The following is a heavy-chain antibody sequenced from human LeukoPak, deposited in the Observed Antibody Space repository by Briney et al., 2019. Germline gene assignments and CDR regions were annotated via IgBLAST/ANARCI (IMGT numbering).Heavy chain of an antibody. V-gene: IGHV2-70*11. CDR3: ARIKPGSYYYMDV. Sequence: SGPTLVNPTQTLTLTCTFSGFSLSTSGVGVGWIRQPPGKALEWLARIDWDDDKYYNRTLKTRLTISKDTSKNQVILTMTNMDPVDTAIYYCARIKPGSYYYMDVWGNGTTVTVSS. D-gene: IGHD1-14*01. CDR1: GFSLSTSGVG. CDR2: IDWDDDK. J-gene: IGHJ6*03.